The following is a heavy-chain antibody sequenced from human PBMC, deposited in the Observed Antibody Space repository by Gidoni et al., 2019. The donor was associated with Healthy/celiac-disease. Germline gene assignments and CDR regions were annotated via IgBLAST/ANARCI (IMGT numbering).Heavy chain of an antibody. Sequence: EVQLVESGGGLVQPGGSLRLSCAASGFTFSSYSMNWVRQAPGKGLEWVSYISSSSSTIYYADSVKGRFTISRDNAKNSLYLQMNSLRDEDTAVYYCASQIRNCSSTSCYTYNWFDPWGQGTLVTVSS. CDR2: ISSSSSTI. V-gene: IGHV3-48*02. D-gene: IGHD2-2*02. CDR1: GFTFSSYS. J-gene: IGHJ5*02. CDR3: ASQIRNCSSTSCYTYNWFDP.